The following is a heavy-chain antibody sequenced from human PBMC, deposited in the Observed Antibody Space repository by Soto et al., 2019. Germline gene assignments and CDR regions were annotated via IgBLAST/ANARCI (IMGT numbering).Heavy chain of an antibody. CDR3: ARDPITSGYYSYGMDA. V-gene: IGHV3-33*01. J-gene: IGHJ6*02. CDR2: IWYDGGNK. Sequence: GGSLRLSCAASGFTFSSYGMHWVRQAPGKGLEWVAVIWYDGGNKYYADSVKGRFTISRDNSKNTLDLQMNSLRAEDTAVYYCARDPITSGYYSYGMDAWGQGTTVTVSS. D-gene: IGHD3-22*01. CDR1: GFTFSSYG.